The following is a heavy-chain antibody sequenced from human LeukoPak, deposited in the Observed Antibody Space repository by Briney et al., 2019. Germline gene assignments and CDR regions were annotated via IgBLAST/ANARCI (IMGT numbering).Heavy chain of an antibody. CDR1: GGSISSSNW. J-gene: IGHJ2*01. CDR3: ARLGSRYYDSSGPGGYFDL. V-gene: IGHV4-4*02. D-gene: IGHD3-22*01. CDR2: IYHSGST. Sequence: SGTLSLTCAVSGGSISSSNWWSWVRQPPGKGLEWIGEIYHSGSTNYNPSLKSRVTISVDKSKNQFSLKLSSVTAADTAVYYCARLGSRYYDSSGPGGYFDLWGRGTLVTVSS.